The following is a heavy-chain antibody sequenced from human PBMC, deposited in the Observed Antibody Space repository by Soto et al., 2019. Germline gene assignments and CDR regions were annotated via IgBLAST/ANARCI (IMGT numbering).Heavy chain of an antibody. V-gene: IGHV3-23*01. CDR3: AKDRQPDGLWPFDH. CDR1: GFTFSTYA. J-gene: IGHJ4*02. Sequence: GGSLRLSCAASGFTFSTYAMSWVRQTPGRGLEWVSGLFGNGGGISYADSVKGRFTISRDNSKNMLYLQMHSLRAEDTAVYYCAKDRQPDGLWPFDHWSLGTLVTVSS. D-gene: IGHD2-8*01. CDR2: LFGNGGGI.